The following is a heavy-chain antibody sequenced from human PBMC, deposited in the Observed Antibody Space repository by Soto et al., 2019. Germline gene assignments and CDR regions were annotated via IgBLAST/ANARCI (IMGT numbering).Heavy chain of an antibody. CDR2: INHSGST. J-gene: IGHJ4*02. Sequence: SETLSLTCAVYGGSFSGYYWSWIRQPPGKGLEWIGEINHSGSTNYNPSLKSRVTISVDTSKNQFSLKLSSVTAADTAVYYCARRPSNYYGSGSPSYYFDYWGQGTLVTVSS. D-gene: IGHD3-10*01. V-gene: IGHV4-34*01. CDR1: GGSFSGYY. CDR3: ARRPSNYYGSGSPSYYFDY.